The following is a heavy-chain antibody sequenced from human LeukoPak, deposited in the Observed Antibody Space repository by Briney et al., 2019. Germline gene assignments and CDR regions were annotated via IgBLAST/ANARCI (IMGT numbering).Heavy chain of an antibody. D-gene: IGHD2-2*02. CDR1: GYTFTGYY. V-gene: IGHV1-2*02. J-gene: IGHJ4*02. CDR2: INPNSGGT. CDR3: ATSLTGYCSSTSCYTWVYFDY. Sequence: ASVKVSCKASGYTFTGYYMHWVRQAPGQGLEWMGWINPNSGGTNYAQKFQGRVTMTRDTSISTAYMELSRLRSDDTAVYYCATSLTGYCSSTSCYTWVYFDYWGQGTLLTVSS.